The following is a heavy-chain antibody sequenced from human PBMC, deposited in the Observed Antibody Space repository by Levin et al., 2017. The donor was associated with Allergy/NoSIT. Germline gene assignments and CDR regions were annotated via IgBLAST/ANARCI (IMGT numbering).Heavy chain of an antibody. CDR1: GFTFDDYA. J-gene: IGHJ3*02. V-gene: IGHV3-9*01. D-gene: IGHD6-13*01. Sequence: GGSLRLSCAASGFTFDDYAMHWVRQAPGKGLEWVSGISWNSGSIGYADSVKGRFTISRDNAKNSLYLQMNSLRAEDTALYYCAKDGYSSSWYPLSAFDIWGQGTMVTVSS. CDR3: AKDGYSSSWYPLSAFDI. CDR2: ISWNSGSI.